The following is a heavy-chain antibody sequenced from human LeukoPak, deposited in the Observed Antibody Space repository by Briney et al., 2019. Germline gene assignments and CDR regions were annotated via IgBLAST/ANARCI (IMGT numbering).Heavy chain of an antibody. J-gene: IGHJ5*02. CDR3: ATETPPGNWFDP. D-gene: IGHD3-10*01. V-gene: IGHV1-69*04. CDR1: GGTFSNDA. Sequence: ASVKVSCKASGGTFSNDAISWVRQAPGQGLEWMGRIIPNLGMALYAQKFKGRVTITADKSPSTAYMELSSLTSEDTAVYYCATETPPGNWFDPWGQGTLVTVSS. CDR2: IIPNLGMA.